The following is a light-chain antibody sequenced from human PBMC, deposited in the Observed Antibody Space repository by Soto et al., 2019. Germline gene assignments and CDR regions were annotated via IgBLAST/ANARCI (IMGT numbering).Light chain of an antibody. CDR2: GAS. J-gene: IGKJ1*01. Sequence: EIVLTQSPGTLSLSPGERATLSCRDSQSVSNNYLTWYQQKPGPAPRLLIYGASSRATGIPGRCSGYGSGTDFTLTSSRLAPEDFAVYYCLQYGSSPRTFGQGTKVEIK. V-gene: IGKV3-20*01. CDR3: LQYGSSPRT. CDR1: QSVSNNY.